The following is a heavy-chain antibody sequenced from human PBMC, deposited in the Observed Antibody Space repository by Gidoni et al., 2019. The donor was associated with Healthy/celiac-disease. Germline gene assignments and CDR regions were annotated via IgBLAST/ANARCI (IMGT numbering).Heavy chain of an antibody. V-gene: IGHV3-21*01. CDR1: GFTFSSYS. D-gene: IGHD1-7*01. CDR2: ISSSSSYI. CDR3: ARDGFSITGTPWFDP. J-gene: IGHJ5*02. Sequence: AASGFTFSSYSMNWVRQAPGKGLEWVSSISSSSSYIYYADSVKGRFTISRDNAKNSLYLQMNSLRAEDTAVYYCARDGFSITGTPWFDPWGQGTLVTVSS.